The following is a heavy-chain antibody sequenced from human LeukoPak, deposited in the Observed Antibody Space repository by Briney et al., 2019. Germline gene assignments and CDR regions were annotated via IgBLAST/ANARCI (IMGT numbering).Heavy chain of an antibody. V-gene: IGHV4-59*01. CDR1: GDSMSGYY. CDR3: ARYVSSGLDY. D-gene: IGHD3-22*01. J-gene: IGHJ4*02. CDR2: IYSSGST. Sequence: SETLSLTCTVSGDSMSGYYWSWMRQPPGRGLEWLGHIYSSGSTYYNPPLKSRVSISVATSKNQFSLKLSSVTAADTAVYFCARYVSSGLDYWGQGALVTVSS.